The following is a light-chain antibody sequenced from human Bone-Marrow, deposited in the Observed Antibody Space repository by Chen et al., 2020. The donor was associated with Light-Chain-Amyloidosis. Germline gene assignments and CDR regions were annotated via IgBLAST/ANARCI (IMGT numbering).Light chain of an antibody. CDR2: DDS. Sequence: SYVLTQPSSVSVAPGQTATISCGGNTIGPTSVHGYPHTPGQAPLLVVYDDSDRPSGIPERLSGSNSGNTAALTISRVEAGDEADYYCQVWDRSSDRPVFGGGTKLTVL. J-gene: IGLJ3*02. CDR3: QVWDRSSDRPV. V-gene: IGLV3-21*02. CDR1: TIGPTS.